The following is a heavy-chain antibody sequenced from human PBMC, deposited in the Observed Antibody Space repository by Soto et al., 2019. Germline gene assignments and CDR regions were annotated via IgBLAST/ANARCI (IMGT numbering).Heavy chain of an antibody. V-gene: IGHV1-18*01. CDR3: ARDLPNPAAMPPRWNYYMDV. Sequence: QVQLVQSGAEVKKPGASVKVSCKASGYTFTSYGISWVRQAPGQGLEWMGWISAYNGNTNYAQKLQGRVTKTTDTPTSTAYRELRSLRSDDTAVYYCARDLPNPAAMPPRWNYYMDVWGKGTTVTVSS. CDR2: ISAYNGNT. J-gene: IGHJ6*03. D-gene: IGHD2-2*01. CDR1: GYTFTSYG.